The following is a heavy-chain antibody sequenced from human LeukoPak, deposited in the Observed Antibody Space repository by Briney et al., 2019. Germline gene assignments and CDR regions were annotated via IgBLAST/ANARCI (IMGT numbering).Heavy chain of an antibody. Sequence: GGSLRLSCAASGFTVSSNYMSWVRQAPGKGLEWVSVIYSGGSTYYADSVKGRFTISRDNSKNTLYLQMNSLRAEDTAVYYCARISGSYYSLNYWGPGTLVSVSS. CDR3: ARISGSYYSLNY. CDR1: GFTVSSNY. V-gene: IGHV3-53*01. J-gene: IGHJ4*02. D-gene: IGHD1-26*01. CDR2: IYSGGST.